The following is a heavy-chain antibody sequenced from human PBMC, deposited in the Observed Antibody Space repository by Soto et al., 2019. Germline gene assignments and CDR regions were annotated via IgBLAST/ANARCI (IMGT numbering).Heavy chain of an antibody. CDR2: ISWNSGSI. V-gene: IGHV3-9*01. D-gene: IGHD3-10*01. CDR3: AKAMVRGEGRYFDY. CDR1: GFTFDDYA. J-gene: IGHJ4*02. Sequence: GGSLRLSCAASGFTFDDYAMHWVRQAPGKGLEWVSGISWNSGSIGYADSVKGRFTISRDNAKNSLYLQMNSLRAEDTALYCCAKAMVRGEGRYFDYWGQGTLVTVSS.